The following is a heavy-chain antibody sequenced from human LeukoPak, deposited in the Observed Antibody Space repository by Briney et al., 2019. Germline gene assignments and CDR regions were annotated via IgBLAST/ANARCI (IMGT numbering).Heavy chain of an antibody. Sequence: ASVKVSCTASGYTFTSYGISWVRQAPGQGLEWMGWISAYNGNTNYAQKLQGRVTVTTDTSTSTAYMELRSLRSDDTAVYYCARDRRDPLAAAGTDWFDPWGQGTLVTVSS. V-gene: IGHV1-18*01. CDR2: ISAYNGNT. CDR3: ARDRRDPLAAAGTDWFDP. CDR1: GYTFTSYG. J-gene: IGHJ5*02. D-gene: IGHD6-13*01.